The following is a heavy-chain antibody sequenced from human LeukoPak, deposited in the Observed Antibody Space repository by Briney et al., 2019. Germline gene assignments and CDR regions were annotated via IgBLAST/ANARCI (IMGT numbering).Heavy chain of an antibody. Sequence: SETLSLTCAVYGGSFSSYYWSWIRQPPGKGLEWIGYIYYSGSTNYNPSLKSRVTISVDTSKNQFSLKLSSVTAADTAVYYCATSSGDYSSMTLDYWGQGTLVTVSS. CDR1: GGSFSSYY. V-gene: IGHV4-59*08. CDR3: ATSSGDYSSMTLDY. J-gene: IGHJ4*02. D-gene: IGHD6-13*01. CDR2: IYYSGST.